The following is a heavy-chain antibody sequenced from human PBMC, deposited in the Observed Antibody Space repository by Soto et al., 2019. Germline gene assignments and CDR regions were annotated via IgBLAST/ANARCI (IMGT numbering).Heavy chain of an antibody. CDR2: IYHSGST. D-gene: IGHD5-18*01. J-gene: IGHJ5*02. CDR1: GGSISSGGYS. CDR3: ASETSRGYSLVRRGWFDP. V-gene: IGHV4-30-2*01. Sequence: TSETLSLTCAVSGGSISSGGYSWSWIRQPPGKGLEWIGYIYHSGSTYYNPSLKSRVTISVDRSKNQFSLKLSSVTAADTAVYYCASETSRGYSLVRRGWFDPWGQGILVTVSS.